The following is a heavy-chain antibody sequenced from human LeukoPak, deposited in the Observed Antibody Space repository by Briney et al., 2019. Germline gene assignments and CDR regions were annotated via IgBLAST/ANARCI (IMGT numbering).Heavy chain of an antibody. J-gene: IGHJ1*01. CDR2: IKQDGSEK. Sequence: GGSLRLSCAASGFTFSSYWMSWVRQAPGKGLEWVANIKQDGSEKYYVDSVKGRFTISRDNAKNSLYLQMNSLRAEDTAVYYCARGSPYDFWSGYYPAEYFQHWGQGTLVTVSS. D-gene: IGHD3-3*01. CDR1: GFTFSSYW. CDR3: ARGSPYDFWSGYYPAEYFQH. V-gene: IGHV3-7*01.